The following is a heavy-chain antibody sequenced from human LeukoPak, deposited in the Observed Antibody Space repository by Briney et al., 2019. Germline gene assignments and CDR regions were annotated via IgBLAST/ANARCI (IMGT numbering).Heavy chain of an antibody. J-gene: IGHJ6*04. CDR1: GFTFSSYW. CDR2: IFHSGST. Sequence: GSLRLSCAASGFTFSSYWMTWVRQAPGKGLEWIGSIFHSGSTYYNPSLKSRVNMSVDTSKNQISLKLSSVTAADTAVYYCARASGSYGSGSYYYYGMDVWGKGTTVTVSS. CDR3: ARASGSYGSGSYYYYGMDV. V-gene: IGHV4-38-2*01. D-gene: IGHD3-10*01.